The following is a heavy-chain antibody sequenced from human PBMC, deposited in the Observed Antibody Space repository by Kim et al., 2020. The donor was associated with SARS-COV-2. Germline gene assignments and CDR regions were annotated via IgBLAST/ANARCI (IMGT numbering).Heavy chain of an antibody. J-gene: IGHJ4*02. D-gene: IGHD3-22*01. CDR3: ARDRDSSGYADS. V-gene: IGHV3-21*01. Sequence: YYAASLKGRTTTSRDNANNALYLQMNGLRAEDTALYYCARDRDSSGYADSWGQGTLVTVSS.